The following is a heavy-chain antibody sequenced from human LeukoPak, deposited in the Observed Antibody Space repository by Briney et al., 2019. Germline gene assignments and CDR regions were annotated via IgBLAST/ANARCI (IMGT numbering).Heavy chain of an antibody. Sequence: SGTLSLTCAVSRGSISSNTWWSWVRQPPGKGLEWIGEIYRSGSTHYNPSLKSRVTISVDKTKNQFSLKLTSVTAADTAVYYCARDQNWEEAYWGQGTLVTVSS. CDR1: RGSISSNTW. J-gene: IGHJ4*02. V-gene: IGHV4-4*02. D-gene: IGHD7-27*01. CDR3: ARDQNWEEAY. CDR2: IYRSGST.